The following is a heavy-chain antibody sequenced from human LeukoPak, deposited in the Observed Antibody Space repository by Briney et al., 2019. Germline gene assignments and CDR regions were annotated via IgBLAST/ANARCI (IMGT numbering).Heavy chain of an antibody. V-gene: IGHV1-8*01. CDR1: GYTFTSYD. D-gene: IGHD6-19*01. J-gene: IGHJ5*02. CDR2: MNPNSGNT. CDR3: AKASGWPNNWFDP. Sequence: GASVKVSCKASGYTFTSYDINWVRQATGQGLEWMGWMNPNSGNTGYAQKFQGRVTMTRNTSISTAYMELSSLRSEDTAVYYCAKASGWPNNWFDPWGQGTLVTVSS.